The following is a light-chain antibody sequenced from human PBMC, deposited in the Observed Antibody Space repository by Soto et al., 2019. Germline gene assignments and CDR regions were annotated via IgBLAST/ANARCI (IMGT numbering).Light chain of an antibody. CDR2: EVS. V-gene: IGLV2-8*01. CDR3: SSYAASNNLV. Sequence: QSALTQPPSASGSPGQSVTISCTGTSSDVGGYNYVSWYQQHPGKAPKLMIYEVSRRPSGVPDRFSGSKSGNTASLTVSGLQPEDEAVYYCSSYAASNNLVFGPGTKLTVL. CDR1: SSDVGGYNY. J-gene: IGLJ1*01.